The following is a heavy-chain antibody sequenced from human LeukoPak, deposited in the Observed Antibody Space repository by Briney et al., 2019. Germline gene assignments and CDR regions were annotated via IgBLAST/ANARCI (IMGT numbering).Heavy chain of an antibody. Sequence: RGSLRLSCAASGFTFSSYGMHWVRQAPGKGLEWVAVIWYDGSNKYYADSVKGRFTISRDNSKNTLYLQMNSLRAEDTAVYYCARDSHYYGPRYYFDYWGQGTLVTVSS. CDR2: IWYDGSNK. CDR1: GFTFSSYG. D-gene: IGHD3-10*01. V-gene: IGHV3-33*01. CDR3: ARDSHYYGPRYYFDY. J-gene: IGHJ4*02.